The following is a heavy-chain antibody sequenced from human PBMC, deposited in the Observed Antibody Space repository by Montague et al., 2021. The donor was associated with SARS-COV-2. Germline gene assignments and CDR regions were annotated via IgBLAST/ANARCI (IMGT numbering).Heavy chain of an antibody. J-gene: IGHJ4*02. V-gene: IGHV4-39*01. CDR1: GDSISSRSYL. CDR2: IYYSGST. CDR3: ARTATTWSFDY. Sequence: SETLSLTCTLSGDSISSRSYLWGWIRQPPGKGPEWIGSIYYSGSTYYXPSLKSRVAISVDTSKNQFSLKMNSVTAADTAVYYCARTATTWSFDYWGQGTLVTVSS. D-gene: IGHD1-14*01.